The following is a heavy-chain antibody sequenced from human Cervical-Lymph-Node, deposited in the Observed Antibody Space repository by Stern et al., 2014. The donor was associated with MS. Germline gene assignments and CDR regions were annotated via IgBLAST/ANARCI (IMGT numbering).Heavy chain of an antibody. J-gene: IGHJ4*02. CDR3: ARGDFGGTYFDV. D-gene: IGHD4/OR15-4a*01. CDR2: IHYTGST. CDR1: GVSVSSGVYY. V-gene: IGHV4-61*08. Sequence: VKLQESGPGLVKPSETLSLTCSVSGVSVSSGVYYWSLIRQPPGKGLEWIGNIHYTGSTNYNPSLKSRITFSLQTSKNQFSVRLSSVTAADTAVYYCARGDFGGTYFDVWGQGARVTVSS.